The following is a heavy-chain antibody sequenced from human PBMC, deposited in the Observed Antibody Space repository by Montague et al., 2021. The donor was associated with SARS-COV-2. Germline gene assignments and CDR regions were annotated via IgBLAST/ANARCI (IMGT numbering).Heavy chain of an antibody. D-gene: IGHD3-3*01. V-gene: IGHV4-31*03. Sequence: TLSLTCTVSGRSISSGGYYWSWIRQHPGKGLEWIGYIYYSGSTYYNPSLKSRVTISVDTSKNQFSLKLSSVTAADTAVYYCARAPATIFGVVKQIDYWGQGTLVTVSP. J-gene: IGHJ4*02. CDR3: ARAPATIFGVVKQIDY. CDR1: GRSISSGGYY. CDR2: IYYSGST.